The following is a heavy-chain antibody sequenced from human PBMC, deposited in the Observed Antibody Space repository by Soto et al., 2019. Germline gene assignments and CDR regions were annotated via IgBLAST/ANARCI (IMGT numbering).Heavy chain of an antibody. CDR1: GGSVSSGSDY. CDR2: IYYSGST. J-gene: IGHJ6*02. V-gene: IGHV4-61*01. CDR3: ARDSLYYDFWSGYYSPHYYYGMDV. Sequence: SETLSLGCTVSGGSVSSGSDYWSCIRQPPGKGLEWIGYIYYSGSTNYNPSLKSRVTISVDTSKNQFSLKLSSVTAADTAVYYCARDSLYYDFWSGYYSPHYYYGMDVWGQGTTVTVSS. D-gene: IGHD3-3*01.